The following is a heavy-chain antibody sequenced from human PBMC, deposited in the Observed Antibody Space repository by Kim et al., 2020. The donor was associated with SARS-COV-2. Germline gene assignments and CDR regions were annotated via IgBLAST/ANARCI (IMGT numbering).Heavy chain of an antibody. J-gene: IGHJ4*02. D-gene: IGHD6-19*01. Sequence: GGSLRLSCAASGFTFSSYAMSWVRQAPGKGLEWVSAISGSGGSTYYADSVKGRFTISRDNSKNTLYLQMNSLRAEDTAVYYCAKDPESAVAGINFDYWGQGTLVTVSS. CDR1: GFTFSSYA. V-gene: IGHV3-23*01. CDR3: AKDPESAVAGINFDY. CDR2: ISGSGGST.